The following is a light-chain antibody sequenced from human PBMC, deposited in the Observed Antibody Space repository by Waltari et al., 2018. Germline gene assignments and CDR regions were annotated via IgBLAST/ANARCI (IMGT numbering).Light chain of an antibody. CDR2: SDS. CDR1: NIGSKN. Sequence: SYELTQPLSVSVALGQTARITCGGNNIGSKNVHWYQQKPGQAPVLVIYSDSNRPSGIPERFSGSNSGNTATLTISRAQAGDEADYYCQVWDSSNVVFGGGTKLTVL. J-gene: IGLJ2*01. V-gene: IGLV3-9*01. CDR3: QVWDSSNVV.